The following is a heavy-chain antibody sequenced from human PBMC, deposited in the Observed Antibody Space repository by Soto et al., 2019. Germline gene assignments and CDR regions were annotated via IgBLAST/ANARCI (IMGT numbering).Heavy chain of an antibody. D-gene: IGHD3-22*01. V-gene: IGHV3-9*01. CDR2: INWNSGSI. J-gene: IGHJ4*02. Sequence: EVQLVESGGGLVQPGRSLRLSCVVSGFNFDDYAMHWVRQVPGKGLEWVSGINWNSGSIGYADSVKGRFTISRDNAKNSVYLQMNNLRPEDTALYYSAKDLEHTTMVAVIITAFDSWGQGTLVTVSS. CDR3: AKDLEHTTMVAVIITAFDS. CDR1: GFNFDDYA.